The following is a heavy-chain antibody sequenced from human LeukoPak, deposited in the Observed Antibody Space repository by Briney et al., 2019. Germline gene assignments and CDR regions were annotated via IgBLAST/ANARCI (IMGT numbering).Heavy chain of an antibody. V-gene: IGHV3-23*01. CDR1: GFTFSSYA. CDR2: ISGSGGNT. D-gene: IGHD2-2*01. CDR3: AKEYAEFDCSSTSCYVYYYYGMDV. J-gene: IGHJ6*02. Sequence: PGGSLRLSCAASGFTFSSYAMSWVRQAPGKGLEWVSVISGSGGNTNYADSVKGRFTTSRDNSKNTLYLQMNSLRAEDTAVYYCAKEYAEFDCSSTSCYVYYYYGMDVWGQGTTVTVSS.